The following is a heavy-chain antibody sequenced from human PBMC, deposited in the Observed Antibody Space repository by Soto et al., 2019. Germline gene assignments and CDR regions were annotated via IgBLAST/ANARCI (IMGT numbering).Heavy chain of an antibody. V-gene: IGHV3-23*01. CDR2: ISGSGGST. D-gene: IGHD5-12*01. CDR3: AKGDGYILYYFDY. J-gene: IGHJ4*02. Sequence: GGSLRLSCAASGYTFSDYYMSWVRQAPGKGLEWVSAISGSGGSTYYADSVKGRFTISRDNSKNTLYLQMNSLRAEDTAVYYCAKGDGYILYYFDYWGQGTLVTVSS. CDR1: GYTFSDYY.